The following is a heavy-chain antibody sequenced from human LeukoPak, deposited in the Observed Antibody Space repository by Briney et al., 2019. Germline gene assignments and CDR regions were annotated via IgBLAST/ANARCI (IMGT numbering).Heavy chain of an antibody. D-gene: IGHD6-13*01. V-gene: IGHV3-23*01. CDR2: SGTAGDT. Sequence: GGSLRLSCAASGFTFSSSAMDWVRQVPGKGLEWVSASGTAGDTYYADSVKGRFTISRDDSKNTLYLQMTSLRAEDTAVYYCAKRTPGTYPFDYWGQGTLVTVSP. CDR3: AKRTPGTYPFDY. J-gene: IGHJ4*02. CDR1: GFTFSSSA.